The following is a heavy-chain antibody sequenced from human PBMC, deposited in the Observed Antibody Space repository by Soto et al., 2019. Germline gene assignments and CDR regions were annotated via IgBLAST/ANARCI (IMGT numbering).Heavy chain of an antibody. CDR2: IKPDGSDK. CDR1: VFRFSPYC. J-gene: IGHJ4*02. D-gene: IGHD1-26*01. Sequence: GALGVSFSASVFRFSPYCMSWVRQAPGKGLEWVATIKPDGSDKYYVDSVKGRFTISRDNAKKSLLLQMNSLTAEDTAVYYCASGGWETHSWGQGTLFTVS. CDR3: ASGGWETHS. V-gene: IGHV3-7*03.